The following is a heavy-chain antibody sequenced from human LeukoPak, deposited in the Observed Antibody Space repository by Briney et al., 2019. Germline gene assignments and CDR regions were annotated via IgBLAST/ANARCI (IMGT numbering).Heavy chain of an antibody. CDR2: ISWDGGIT. CDR3: ARDRDDILTGSPGGNWFDP. J-gene: IGHJ5*02. Sequence: GGSLRLSCAASGFRFDDYTMHWVRQAPGKGLEWVSLISWDGGITYYADSVKGRFTISRDNSKNTLYLQMNSLRAEDTAVYYCARDRDDILTGSPGGNWFDPWGQGTLVTVPS. D-gene: IGHD3-9*01. V-gene: IGHV3-43*01. CDR1: GFRFDDYT.